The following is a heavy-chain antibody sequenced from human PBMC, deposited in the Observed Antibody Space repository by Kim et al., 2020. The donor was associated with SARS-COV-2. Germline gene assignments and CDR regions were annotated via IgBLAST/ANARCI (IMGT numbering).Heavy chain of an antibody. CDR3: AREREYGSGAYYNDY. V-gene: IGHV3-66*01. D-gene: IGHD3-10*01. J-gene: IGHJ4*02. Sequence: ADSVKGGFTISRDNSKNTLYLQMTSLRVEDTALYYCAREREYGSGAYYNDYWGQGTLVTVSS.